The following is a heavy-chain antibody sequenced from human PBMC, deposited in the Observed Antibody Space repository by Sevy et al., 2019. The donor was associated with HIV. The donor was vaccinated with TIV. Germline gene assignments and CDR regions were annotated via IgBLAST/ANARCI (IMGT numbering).Heavy chain of an antibody. D-gene: IGHD2-8*01. J-gene: IGHJ4*02. CDR2: ISNDGSSK. CDR1: DFTFSCYA. V-gene: IGHV3-30*04. CDR3: SSAPLYHDTSVYYDY. Sequence: GGSLRLSCVASDFTFSCYAMHWVRQAPGKGLEWVAVISNDGSSKRYAESVKGRFTVSRDNSKNTLYLELNSLRPEDTAIFYCSSAPLYHDTSVYYDYWGQGTLVTVSS.